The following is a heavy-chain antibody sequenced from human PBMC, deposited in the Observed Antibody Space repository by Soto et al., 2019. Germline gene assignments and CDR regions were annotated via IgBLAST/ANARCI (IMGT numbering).Heavy chain of an antibody. CDR1: GFTFSSYA. Sequence: GGSLRLSCAASGFTFSSYAMSWVRQAPGKGLEWVSAISGSGGSTYYADSVKGRCTISRDNSKNTLYLQMNSLRAEDTAVYYCAKAPLTRELLLPPPLDAFDIWGQGTMVTVSS. CDR3: AKAPLTRELLLPPPLDAFDI. CDR2: ISGSGGST. V-gene: IGHV3-23*01. J-gene: IGHJ3*02. D-gene: IGHD1-26*01.